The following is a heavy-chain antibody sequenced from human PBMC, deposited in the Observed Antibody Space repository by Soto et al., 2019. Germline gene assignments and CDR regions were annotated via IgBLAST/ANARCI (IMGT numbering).Heavy chain of an antibody. V-gene: IGHV4-39*01. Sequence: QLKLQESGPGLVKPSETLSLTCTVSGGSIISSSYYWGWIRQPPGKGLEWIGSIYYSGSTYYNPTRKSRVTICVDTAQNQFSPKLISVTAADTALYYCAGSGWAYYFDYWGQGTLVTVSS. CDR2: IYYSGST. CDR3: AGSGWAYYFDY. J-gene: IGHJ4*02. CDR1: GGSIISSSYY. D-gene: IGHD6-19*01.